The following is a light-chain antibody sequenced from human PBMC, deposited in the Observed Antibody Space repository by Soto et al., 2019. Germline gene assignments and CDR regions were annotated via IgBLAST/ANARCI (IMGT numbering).Light chain of an antibody. V-gene: IGLV2-14*01. CDR3: SSYTSTITPCV. CDR2: EVS. CDR1: SSDVGGYNY. Sequence: QSALTQPASVSGSPGPSITISCTGTSSDVGGYNYVSWYQHHPGKAPKLIIYEVSHRPSGASNHFSGYKSGNTASLTISGLQAEDEADYYCSSYTSTITPCVFGTGTKVTVL. J-gene: IGLJ1*01.